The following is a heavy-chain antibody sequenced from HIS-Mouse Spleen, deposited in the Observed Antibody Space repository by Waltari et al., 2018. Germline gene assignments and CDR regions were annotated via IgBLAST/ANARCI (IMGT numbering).Heavy chain of an antibody. Sequence: QVQLQQWGAGLLKPSETLSLTCAVYGGSFSGYYWSWIRQPPGKGLEWIGEINHSGSTNYNPSLKSRVTISVDTSKNQFSRKLSSVTAADTAVYYCARDVPAAKKPFDYWGQGTLVTVSS. CDR1: GGSFSGYY. CDR2: INHSGST. CDR3: ARDVPAAKKPFDY. D-gene: IGHD2-2*01. V-gene: IGHV4-34*01. J-gene: IGHJ4*02.